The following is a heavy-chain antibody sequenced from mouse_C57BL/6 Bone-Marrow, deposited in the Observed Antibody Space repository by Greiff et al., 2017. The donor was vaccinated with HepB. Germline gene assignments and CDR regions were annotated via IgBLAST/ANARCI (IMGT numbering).Heavy chain of an antibody. CDR3: TRHYDYARADY. V-gene: IGHV5-6*02. CDR2: ISSGGSYT. D-gene: IGHD2-4*01. Sequence: EVKLVESGGDLVKPGGSLKLSCAASGFTFSSYGMSWVRQTPDKRLEWVATISSGGSYTYYPDSVKGRFTIYRDNAKNTLYLQMTSLRSEDTAMYYCTRHYDYARADYWGQGTTLTVSS. CDR1: GFTFSSYG. J-gene: IGHJ2*01.